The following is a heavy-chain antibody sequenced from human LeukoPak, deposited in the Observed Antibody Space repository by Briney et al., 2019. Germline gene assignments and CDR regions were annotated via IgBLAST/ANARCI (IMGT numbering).Heavy chain of an antibody. V-gene: IGHV1-46*01. CDR2: INPSGGST. J-gene: IGHJ4*02. D-gene: IGHD3-10*01. CDR1: GYTFTSYY. CDR3: ATTGVMVRGVSYYFDY. Sequence: GASVKVSCKASGYTFTSYYMHWVRQAPGQGLEWMGIINPSGGSTSYAQNLQGRVTMTTDTSTSTAYMELRSLTSDDTAVYYCATTGVMVRGVSYYFDYWGQGTLVTVSS.